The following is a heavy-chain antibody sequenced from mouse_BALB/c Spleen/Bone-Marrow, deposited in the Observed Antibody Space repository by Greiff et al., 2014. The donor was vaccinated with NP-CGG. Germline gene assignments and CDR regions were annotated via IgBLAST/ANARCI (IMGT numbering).Heavy chain of an antibody. CDR3: ARYRLGPYLDY. CDR2: IDPANGNT. D-gene: IGHD2-14*01. V-gene: IGHV14-3*02. Sequence: EVQLQQSGAELVKPGASVKLSCTASGFNIKDTYMHWVKQRPEQGLEWIGRIDPANGNTKYDPKFQGKATIAADTSSNTAYLQLSSLTSEDTAVYYCARYRLGPYLDYWGQGTTLTVPS. CDR1: GFNIKDTY. J-gene: IGHJ2*01.